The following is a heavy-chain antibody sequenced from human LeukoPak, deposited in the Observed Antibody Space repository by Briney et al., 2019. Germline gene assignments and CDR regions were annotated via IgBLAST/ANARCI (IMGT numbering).Heavy chain of an antibody. CDR3: ARERGGRTYYDILTGYSYYFDY. CDR2: ISSSGSTI. V-gene: IGHV3-48*03. J-gene: IGHJ4*02. CDR1: GFTFSSDE. D-gene: IGHD3-9*01. Sequence: GGSLRLSCAASGFTFSSDEMNWGRQAPGKGLEGVSYISSSGSTIYYADSVTGRFTISRHNAQNSLYLQMNSLRAEDTAVYYCARERGGRTYYDILTGYSYYFDYWGQGTLVTVSS.